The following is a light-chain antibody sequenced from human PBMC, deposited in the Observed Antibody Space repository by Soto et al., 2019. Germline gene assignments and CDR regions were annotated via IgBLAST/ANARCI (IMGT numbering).Light chain of an antibody. CDR2: QVS. CDR1: SSDLGGYNF. Sequence: QSALTQPASVSGSPGQSITISCTGTSSDLGGYNFVSWYQHHPGKAPKLMIYQVSNRRSGVSNRSSGSKSGNTPSLRISGLQPEDESSYYCRAYTCTSASSVGTAPNATVL. J-gene: IGLJ1*01. CDR3: RAYTCTSASS. V-gene: IGLV2-14*01.